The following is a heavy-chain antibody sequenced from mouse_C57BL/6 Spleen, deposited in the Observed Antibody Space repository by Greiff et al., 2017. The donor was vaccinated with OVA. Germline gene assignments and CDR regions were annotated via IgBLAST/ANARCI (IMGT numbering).Heavy chain of an antibody. J-gene: IGHJ4*01. Sequence: EVHLVESGGGLVKPGGSLKLSCAASGFTFSDYGMHWVRQAPEKGLEWVAYISSGSSNIYYADTVKGRFTISRDNAKNTLFLQMTSLRSEDTSMYYCVYDYDYYAMDYWGQGTSVTVSA. CDR2: ISSGSSNI. D-gene: IGHD2-4*01. V-gene: IGHV5-17*01. CDR1: GFTFSDYG. CDR3: VYDYDYYAMDY.